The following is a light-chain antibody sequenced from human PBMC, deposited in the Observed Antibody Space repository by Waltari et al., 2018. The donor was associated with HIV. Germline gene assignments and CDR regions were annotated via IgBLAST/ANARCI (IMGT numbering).Light chain of an antibody. CDR3: SSYASGGSLL. CDR2: NTN. CDR1: GSDIAVYNY. Sequence: QSALTQPASVSGSPGQSITISCIGSGSDIAVYNYISWYQHPPDVPPPLVVFNTNSRPSGSPFRFAGSKSGNTASLTISGLQAEDEGIYYCSSYASGGSLLFGGGTKVTVL. J-gene: IGLJ3*02. V-gene: IGLV2-14*01.